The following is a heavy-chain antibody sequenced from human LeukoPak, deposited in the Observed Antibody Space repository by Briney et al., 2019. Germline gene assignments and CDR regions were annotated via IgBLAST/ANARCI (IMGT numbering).Heavy chain of an antibody. CDR2: INHSGST. CDR3: ESSNCSGGSCYSGY. V-gene: IGHV4-34*01. J-gene: IGHJ4*02. CDR1: GGSISSYY. D-gene: IGHD2-15*01. Sequence: SETLSLTCTVSGGSISSYYWSWIRQPPGKGLEWIGEINHSGSTNYNPSLKSRVTISVDTSKNQFSLKLSSVTAADTAVYYCESSNCSGGSCYSGYWGQGTLVTVSS.